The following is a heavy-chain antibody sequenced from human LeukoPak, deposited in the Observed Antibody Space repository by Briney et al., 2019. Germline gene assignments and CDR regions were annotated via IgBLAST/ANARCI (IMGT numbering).Heavy chain of an antibody. J-gene: IGHJ4*02. D-gene: IGHD6-6*01. CDR2: SSASGGAT. V-gene: IGHV3-23*01. Sequence: GGSLRLSCAACGFTFSSFVMNWMRQAPGTGLEWVAVSSASGGATRYADSAEGRFAISRDNSKSSLYLQMNSLRAEDTAVYYCAKVGYNSSPGQRYFDRWGQGTLVTVSS. CDR1: GFTFSSFV. CDR3: AKVGYNSSPGQRYFDR.